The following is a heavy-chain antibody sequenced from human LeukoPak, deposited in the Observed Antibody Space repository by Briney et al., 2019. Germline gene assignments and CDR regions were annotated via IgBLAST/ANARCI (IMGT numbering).Heavy chain of an antibody. CDR2: INHSGST. Sequence: SETLSLTCAVYGGSFSGYYWSWMRQPPGKGLEWIGEINHSGSTNYNPSLKSRVTISVDTSKNQFSLKLSSVTAADTAVYYCARGPSYYYDSSGYWENWDQGTLVTVSS. CDR1: GGSFSGYY. D-gene: IGHD3-22*01. CDR3: ARGPSYYYDSSGYWEN. V-gene: IGHV4-34*01. J-gene: IGHJ4*02.